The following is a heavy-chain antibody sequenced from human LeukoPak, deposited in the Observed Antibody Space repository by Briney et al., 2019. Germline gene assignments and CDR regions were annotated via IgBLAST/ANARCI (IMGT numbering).Heavy chain of an antibody. CDR1: GGSFSGYY. Sequence: SETLSLTCAVYGGSFSGYYWSWIRQPPGKGLEWIGEINHSGSTNYNPYLKSRVTISADTSKNQISLKLITVITADTAAYYCSGDLRRLRKQQLVLRFDPWGQGTLVTVSS. CDR2: INHSGST. CDR3: SGDLRRLRKQQLVLRFDP. V-gene: IGHV4-34*01. J-gene: IGHJ5*02. D-gene: IGHD6-13*01.